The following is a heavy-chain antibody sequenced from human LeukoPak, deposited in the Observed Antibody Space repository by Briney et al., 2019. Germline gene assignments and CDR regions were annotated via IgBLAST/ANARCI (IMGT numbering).Heavy chain of an antibody. CDR3: ARGTRRYCSGGSCYSG. V-gene: IGHV1-69*05. CDR1: GGTLRSYA. D-gene: IGHD2-15*01. CDR2: IIPIFGTA. Sequence: SVKVSCKASGGTLRSYAISWVRQAPGQGLEWMGRIIPIFGTANYAQKFQDRDTITTDESTSTAYMELSSLRSEDTAVYYCARGTRRYCSGGSCYSGWGQGALVTVSS. J-gene: IGHJ4*02.